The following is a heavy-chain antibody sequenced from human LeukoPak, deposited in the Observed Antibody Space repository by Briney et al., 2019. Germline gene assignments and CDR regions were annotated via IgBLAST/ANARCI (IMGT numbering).Heavy chain of an antibody. V-gene: IGHV3-7*01. CDR2: IKQDGSEK. J-gene: IGHJ6*02. D-gene: IGHD3-16*01. Sequence: GGSLRLSCAASGFTFSSYWMSWVRQAPGKGLEWVANIKQDGSEKYYVDSVKGRFTISRDNAKNSLYLQMNSLRAEDTAVYYCASCLLGDYYYYYGMDVWGQGTTVTVSS. CDR1: GFTFSSYW. CDR3: ASCLLGDYYYYYGMDV.